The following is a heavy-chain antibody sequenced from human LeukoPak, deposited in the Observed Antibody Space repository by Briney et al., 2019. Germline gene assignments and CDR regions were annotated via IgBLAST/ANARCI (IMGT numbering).Heavy chain of an antibody. Sequence: SETLSLTCTVSGGSISSGGYYWSWIRQHPGKGLEWIRYIYYSGSTYYNPSLKSRVTISVDTSKNQFSLKLSSVTAADTAVYYCARAFPDAFDIWGQGTMVTVSS. CDR3: ARAFPDAFDI. J-gene: IGHJ3*02. D-gene: IGHD3-16*01. CDR1: GGSISSGGYY. V-gene: IGHV4-31*03. CDR2: IYYSGST.